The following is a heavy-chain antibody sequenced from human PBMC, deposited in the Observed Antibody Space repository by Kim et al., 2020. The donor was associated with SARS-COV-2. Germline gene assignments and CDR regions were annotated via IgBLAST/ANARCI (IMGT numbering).Heavy chain of an antibody. Sequence: SETLSLTCTVSGGSISSGGYYWSWIRQHPGKGLEWIGYIYYSGSTYYNPSLKSRVTISVDTSKNQFSLKLSSVTAADTAVYYCARTIVVVIGGWFDPWGQGTLVTVSS. D-gene: IGHD3-22*01. J-gene: IGHJ5*02. CDR3: ARTIVVVIGGWFDP. CDR1: GGSISSGGYY. V-gene: IGHV4-31*03. CDR2: IYYSGST.